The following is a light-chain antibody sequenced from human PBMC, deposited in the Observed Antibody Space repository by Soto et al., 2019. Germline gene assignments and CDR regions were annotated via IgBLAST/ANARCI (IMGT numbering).Light chain of an antibody. CDR3: QQYNTDVWT. CDR2: DAS. J-gene: IGKJ1*01. Sequence: DIQLTQSPSTLPASVGDSVTITCRASQSVSSWLAWHQLKPGKAPKLLIYDASSLKSGVPSRFSGSGSGTHFTHTINNLQPDDFATYYCQQYNTDVWTFGQGTKVEIK. V-gene: IGKV1-5*01. CDR1: QSVSSW.